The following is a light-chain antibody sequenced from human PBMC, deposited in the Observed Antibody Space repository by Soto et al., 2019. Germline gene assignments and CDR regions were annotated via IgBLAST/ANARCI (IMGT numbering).Light chain of an antibody. CDR2: DVS. CDR1: ISDVGGYNY. Sequence: QSALTQPRSLSGSPGQSGTISCTGTISDVGGYNYVSWYQQHPGKAPKLMIYDVSKRPSGVPDRFSGSKSGNTASLTISGLQAEDEADYYCCSYAGSYTYVFGTGTKVTVL. CDR3: CSYAGSYTYV. V-gene: IGLV2-11*01. J-gene: IGLJ1*01.